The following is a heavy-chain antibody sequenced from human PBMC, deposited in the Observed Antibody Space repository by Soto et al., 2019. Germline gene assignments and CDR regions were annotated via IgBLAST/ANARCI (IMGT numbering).Heavy chain of an antibody. CDR2: ISGSGGST. J-gene: IGHJ4*02. CDR3: ARYPDVLPTDCLDY. D-gene: IGHD3-16*01. CDR1: GFTFSSYA. V-gene: IGHV3-23*01. Sequence: EVQLLESGGGLVQPGGSLRLSCAASGFTFSSYAMSWVRQAPGKGLEWVSGISGSGGSTYYADSVKGRFTISRDNSKNTLYLQMNSLRAEETAVYYCARYPDVLPTDCLDYWGQGTLVTVSS.